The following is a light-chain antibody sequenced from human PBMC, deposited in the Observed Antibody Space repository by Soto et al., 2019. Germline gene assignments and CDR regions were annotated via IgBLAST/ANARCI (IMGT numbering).Light chain of an antibody. CDR2: EVT. V-gene: IGLV2-8*01. Sequence: QSALTQPPSASGSPGQSVAISCTGTSSDVGGNNYVSWYQQHPGKAPKLMVYEVTKRPSGVPDRFSGSKSGNTASLTVSGLQAEDEADYYSSSYAGSNNVIFGGGTKVTVL. CDR1: SSDVGGNNY. CDR3: SSYAGSNNVI. J-gene: IGLJ2*01.